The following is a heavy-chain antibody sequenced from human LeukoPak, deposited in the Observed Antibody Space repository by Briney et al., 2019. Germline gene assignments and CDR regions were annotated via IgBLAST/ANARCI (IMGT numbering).Heavy chain of an antibody. D-gene: IGHD4-17*01. CDR1: RGSISSYY. CDR2: IYYSGST. CDR3: ARHGYGDYLTPEHYYGMDV. V-gene: IGHV4-59*08. Sequence: SETLSLTCTVSRGSISSYYWSWIRQPPGKGLEWIGYIYYSGSTNYNPSLKSRVTISVDTSKNQFSLKLSSVTAADTAVYYCARHGYGDYLTPEHYYGMDVWGQGTTVTVSS. J-gene: IGHJ6*02.